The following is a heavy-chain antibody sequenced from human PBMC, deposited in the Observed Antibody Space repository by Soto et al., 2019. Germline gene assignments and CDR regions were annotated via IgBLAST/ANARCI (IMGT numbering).Heavy chain of an antibody. D-gene: IGHD6-13*01. V-gene: IGHV3-30-3*01. CDR3: ARGEVHSSSWYGYYFDY. J-gene: IGHJ4*02. Sequence: VGSLRLSCAASGFTFSSYAMHWVRQAPGKGLEWVAVISYDGSNKYYADSVKGRFTISRDNSKNTLYLQMNSLRAEDTAVYYCARGEVHSSSWYGYYFDYWGQGTLVTVSS. CDR2: ISYDGSNK. CDR1: GFTFSSYA.